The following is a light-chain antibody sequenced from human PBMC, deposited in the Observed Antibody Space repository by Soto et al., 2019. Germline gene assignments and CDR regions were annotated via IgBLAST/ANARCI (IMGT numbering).Light chain of an antibody. CDR1: QSVGSNF. CDR3: QQYGSSPRT. V-gene: IGKV3-20*01. J-gene: IGKJ1*01. CDR2: NAS. Sequence: EIVLTQSPGTLSLSPGERATLSCTCSQSVGSNFLAWYQQKPGQAPRLLIYNASNRATGIPDRFSGSGSGTDCTLTISRLEPEDVAVYYCQQYGSSPRTLGQGTKVDIK.